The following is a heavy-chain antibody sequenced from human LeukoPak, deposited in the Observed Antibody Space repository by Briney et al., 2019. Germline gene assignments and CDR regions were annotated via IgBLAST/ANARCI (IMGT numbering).Heavy chain of an antibody. V-gene: IGHV4-59*08. CDR3: ARKHSSSWSFDY. CDR2: IYYTGST. D-gene: IGHD6-13*01. Sequence: SETLSLTCTVSGGSISSYYWSWIRQPPGKGLEWIGYIYYTGSTDYNPSLKSRVTISIDTSKNQFSLKLISMTAADTAVYYRARKHSSSWSFDYWGQGTLVTVSS. CDR1: GGSISSYY. J-gene: IGHJ4*02.